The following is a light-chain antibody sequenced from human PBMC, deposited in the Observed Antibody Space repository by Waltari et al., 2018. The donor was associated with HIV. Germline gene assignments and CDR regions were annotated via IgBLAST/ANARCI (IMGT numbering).Light chain of an antibody. CDR3: QSYDSNLSWV. J-gene: IGLJ3*02. V-gene: IGLV1-40*01. Sequence: QSVLTQPPSVSGAPAQRVTISCPGSSSIIGANHHVHWYQHLPGTVPKPLIYGDTNRPSGVPARFSGSRSGTSASLAITGLQAEDEADYYCQSYDSNLSWVFGGGTKLTVL. CDR2: GDT. CDR1: SSIIGANHH.